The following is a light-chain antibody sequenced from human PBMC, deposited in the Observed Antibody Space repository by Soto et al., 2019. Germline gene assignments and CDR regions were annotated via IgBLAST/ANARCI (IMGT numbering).Light chain of an antibody. CDR2: RAS. CDR1: QSINSN. Sequence: EIVMTQSPGTLSLSPGERATLSCRASQSINSNLAWYQQKPGQAPRLFMFRASSRATGIPARFSGSGSGTEFTLTITSLQPDDFATYYCQQYNSYPWTFGQGTKVDIK. CDR3: QQYNSYPWT. V-gene: IGKV3-15*01. J-gene: IGKJ1*01.